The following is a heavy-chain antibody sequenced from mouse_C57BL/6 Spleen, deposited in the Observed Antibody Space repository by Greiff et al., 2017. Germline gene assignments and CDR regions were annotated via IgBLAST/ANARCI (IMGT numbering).Heavy chain of an antibody. CDR2: IDPETGGT. V-gene: IGHV1-15*01. J-gene: IGHJ4*01. D-gene: IGHD1-1*01. Sequence: VKLMESGAELVRPGASVTLSCKASGYTFTDYEMHWVKQTPVHGLEWIGAIDPETGGTAYNQKFKGKAILTADKSSSTAYMELRSLTSEDSAVYYCTRTFYYGSSYEGYYAMDYWGQGTSVTVSS. CDR3: TRTFYYGSSYEGYYAMDY. CDR1: GYTFTDYE.